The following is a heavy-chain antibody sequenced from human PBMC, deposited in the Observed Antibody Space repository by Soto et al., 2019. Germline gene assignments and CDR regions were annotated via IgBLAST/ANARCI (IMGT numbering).Heavy chain of an antibody. CDR1: GLTFSSYS. V-gene: IGHV3-21*01. J-gene: IGHJ6*02. D-gene: IGHD3-10*01. CDR2: ISSRSSDI. CDR3: ARGVVTRVRGVIITGYYGMDV. Sequence: EVQLVESGGGLVKPGGSLRLSCAASGLTFSSYSMNWVRQAPGKRLAWVSSISSRSSDIYYADSVKGRFTISRDNAKKSLYLQMTSLRAEDTAVYYFARGVVTRVRGVIITGYYGMDVWGQGTTVTVSS.